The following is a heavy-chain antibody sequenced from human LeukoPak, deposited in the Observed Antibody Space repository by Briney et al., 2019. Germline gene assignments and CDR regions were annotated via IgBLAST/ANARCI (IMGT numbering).Heavy chain of an antibody. CDR2: TYTSGST. Sequence: SETLSLTCTVSGGSISSYYWSWIRQPAGKGLEWIGRTYTSGSTNYNPSLKSRVTMSVDTSKNQFSLKLSSVTAADTAVYYCARDQAILNYDFWSGFGIWGQGTMVTVSS. CDR1: GGSISSYY. V-gene: IGHV4-4*07. J-gene: IGHJ3*02. D-gene: IGHD3-3*01. CDR3: ARDQAILNYDFWSGFGI.